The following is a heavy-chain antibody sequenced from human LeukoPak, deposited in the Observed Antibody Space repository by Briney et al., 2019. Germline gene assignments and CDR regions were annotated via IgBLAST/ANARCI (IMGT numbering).Heavy chain of an antibody. CDR1: GGSISSYY. J-gene: IGHJ4*02. CDR2: IYYSGST. Sequence: SETLSLTCTVSGGSISSYYWGWIRQPPGKGLEWIGSIYYSGSTYYNPSLKSRVTISVDTSKNQFSLKLSSVTAADTAVYYCARRPFNTYGSGSYYPGDYWGQGTLVTVSS. D-gene: IGHD3-10*01. CDR3: ARRPFNTYGSGSYYPGDY. V-gene: IGHV4-39*01.